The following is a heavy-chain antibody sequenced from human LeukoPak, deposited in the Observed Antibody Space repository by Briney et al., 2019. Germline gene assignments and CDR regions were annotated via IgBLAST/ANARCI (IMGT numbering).Heavy chain of an antibody. V-gene: IGHV3-23*01. Sequence: GGSLRLSCQASGFTFYMYATSWVRQAPGKGLEWVASMCGTAGCTFYPDSVKGRFTISRDNSKNVLYLRMNSLTAEDTAIYYCAKDRPNFHENSGHYYRRDGDSWGQGTLVTVSS. CDR3: AKDRPNFHENSGHYYRRDGDS. D-gene: IGHD3-22*01. J-gene: IGHJ5*01. CDR1: GFTFYMYA. CDR2: MCGTAGCT.